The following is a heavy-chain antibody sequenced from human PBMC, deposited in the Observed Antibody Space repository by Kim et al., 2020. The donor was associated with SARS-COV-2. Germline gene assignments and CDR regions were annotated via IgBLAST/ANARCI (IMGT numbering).Heavy chain of an antibody. CDR2: MSSSGSTI. CDR3: ARDQTIQPFDI. V-gene: IGHV3-48*04. Sequence: GGSLRLSCAASGFTFSSYSMNWVRQAPGKGLEWVAYMSSSGSTIYYADSVKGRFTISRDNAKKSLYLQMNSLRAEDTAVYYCARDQTIQPFDIWGQGTMVTVSS. D-gene: IGHD2-2*01. J-gene: IGHJ3*02. CDR1: GFTFSSYS.